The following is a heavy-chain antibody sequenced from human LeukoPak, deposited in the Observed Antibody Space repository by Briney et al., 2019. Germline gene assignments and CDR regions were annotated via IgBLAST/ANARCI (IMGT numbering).Heavy chain of an antibody. J-gene: IGHJ3*02. V-gene: IGHV1-46*01. D-gene: IGHD2-21*02. CDR2: INPSGGST. CDR3: ARVGCGGDCYADAFDI. CDR1: GYTFTIYY. Sequence: GASVKVSCKSSGYTFTIYYMHWVRQAPGQGLEWMGIINPSGGSTSYAQKFQVRGTMTRDTATSTVYMELSSLRPDDTAIYYCARVGCGGDCYADAFDIWGQGTMVTVSS.